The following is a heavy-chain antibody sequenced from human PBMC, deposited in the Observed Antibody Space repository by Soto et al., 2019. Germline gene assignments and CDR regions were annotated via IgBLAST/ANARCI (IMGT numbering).Heavy chain of an antibody. CDR2: ISGSGGST. CDR1: GFTFSSYA. Sequence: GGSLRLSCAASGFTFSSYAMSWVRQAPGKGLEWVSAISGSGGSTYYADSVKGRFTISRDNSKNTLYLQMNSLRAEDTAVYYCAKDRNQWLVPRWFAPWGQGTLVTVSS. J-gene: IGHJ5*02. CDR3: AKDRNQWLVPRWFAP. V-gene: IGHV3-23*01. D-gene: IGHD6-19*01.